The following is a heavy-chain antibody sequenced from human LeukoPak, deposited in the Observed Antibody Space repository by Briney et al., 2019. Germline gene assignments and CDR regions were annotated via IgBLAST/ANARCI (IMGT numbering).Heavy chain of an antibody. V-gene: IGHV1-2*02. J-gene: IGHJ5*02. D-gene: IGHD2-2*01. CDR1: GYTFTGYY. CDR3: ARGGFIAVVPAAHNWFDP. Sequence: GASVKVSCKASGYTFTGYYMHWVRQAPGQGLQWMGWINPNSGGTNYAQKFQGRVTMTRDTSISTAYMELSRLRSDDTAVYYCARGGFIAVVPAAHNWFDPWGQGTLVTVSS. CDR2: INPNSGGT.